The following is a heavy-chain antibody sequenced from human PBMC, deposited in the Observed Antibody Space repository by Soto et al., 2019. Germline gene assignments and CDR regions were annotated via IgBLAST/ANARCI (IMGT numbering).Heavy chain of an antibody. Sequence: HVQLQESGPGLVKPSQTLSLTCTVSGDSMRNDNYLWGWVRQLPGKGLEWIGYILYTGSAATYNPALTGRVTLLVDTTKNQFSMNLKSVTAADTATYYCAREVITPTDADGFDIWGQGAMVTVSS. CDR1: GDSMRNDNYL. D-gene: IGHD2-21*01. J-gene: IGHJ3*02. CDR3: AREVITPTDADGFDI. V-gene: IGHV4-31*03. CDR2: ILYTGSAA.